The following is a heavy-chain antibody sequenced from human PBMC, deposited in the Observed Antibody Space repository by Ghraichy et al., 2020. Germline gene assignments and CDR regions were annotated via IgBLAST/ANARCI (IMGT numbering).Heavy chain of an antibody. CDR1: GDSISSRGYS. V-gene: IGHV4-30-2*06. Sequence: SETLSLTCAVSGDSISSRGYSWNWIRQSPGKGLEWLGYISPGGDTSYNPSLKSRVIVSVDRSQNQFSLRLRSVTAADTAVYYCARGYGGTFYDWGQGTRGTVAS. CDR3: ARGYGGTFYD. D-gene: IGHD4-23*01. CDR2: ISPGGDT. J-gene: IGHJ4*02.